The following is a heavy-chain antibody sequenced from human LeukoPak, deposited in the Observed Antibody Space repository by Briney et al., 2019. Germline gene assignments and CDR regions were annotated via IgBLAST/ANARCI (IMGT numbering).Heavy chain of an antibody. CDR2: IYSDNT. V-gene: IGHV3-53*01. D-gene: IGHD4/OR15-4a*01. CDR3: ARRAGAYSHPYDY. Sequence: GGTLRLSCAASGFTFSSYAMNWVRQAPGKGLEWVSFIYSDNTHHSNSVQGRFTISRDNSNNTLYFQMNSPMAEDTAVYYGARRAGAYSHPYDYWGQGTLVTVSS. CDR1: GFTFSSYA. J-gene: IGHJ4*02.